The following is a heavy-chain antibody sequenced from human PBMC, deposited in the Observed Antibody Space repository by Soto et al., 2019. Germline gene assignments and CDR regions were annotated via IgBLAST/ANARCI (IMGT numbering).Heavy chain of an antibody. CDR1: GGSISSSNW. V-gene: IGHV4-4*02. Sequence: LSETLSLTCAVSGGSISSSNWWSWVRQPPGKGLEWIGEIYHSGSTNYNPSLKSRVTISVDKSKNQFSLKLSSVTAADTAVYYCARASFWSGYYTNLDYYGMDVWGQGTTVTVSS. D-gene: IGHD3-3*01. J-gene: IGHJ6*02. CDR2: IYHSGST. CDR3: ARASFWSGYYTNLDYYGMDV.